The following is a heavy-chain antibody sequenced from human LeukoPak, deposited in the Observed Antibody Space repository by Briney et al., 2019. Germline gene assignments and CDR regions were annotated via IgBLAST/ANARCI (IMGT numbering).Heavy chain of an antibody. CDR2: IRNNGSVI. V-gene: IGHV3-48*01. Sequence: GGSLRLSCAASGFTFSTYSMNWVRQAPGKGLEWISYIRNNGSVIYYADSVKGRFTISRDNGKNSVYLQMNSLRAEDTAVYYCATYSSSRGIFDYWGQGTLVTVSS. J-gene: IGHJ4*02. CDR1: GFTFSTYS. CDR3: ATYSSSRGIFDY. D-gene: IGHD6-13*01.